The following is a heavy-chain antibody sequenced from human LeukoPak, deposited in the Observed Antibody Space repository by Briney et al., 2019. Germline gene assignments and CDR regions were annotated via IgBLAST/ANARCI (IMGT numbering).Heavy chain of an antibody. CDR1: GFTFSSYA. CDR2: ISGSCGST. Sequence: TAGSLTLSCAASGFTFSSYAMNWVRQAPGKGLEWVSAISGSCGSTYYADSVKGRFTISRDNSRETLYLRMNSMRAEGTAVYYCSKGYYDYVWGSYYFDYWGQGTLVTVSS. V-gene: IGHV3-23*01. CDR3: SKGYYDYVWGSYYFDY. J-gene: IGHJ4*02. D-gene: IGHD3-16*01.